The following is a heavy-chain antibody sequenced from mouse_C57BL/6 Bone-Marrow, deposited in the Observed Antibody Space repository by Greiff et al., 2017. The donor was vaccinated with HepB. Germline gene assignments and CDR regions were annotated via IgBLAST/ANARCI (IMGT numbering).Heavy chain of an antibody. V-gene: IGHV1-69*01. CDR2: IDPSDSYT. J-gene: IGHJ2*01. CDR1: GYTFTSYW. Sequence: QVQLQQPGAELVMPGASVKLSCKASGYTFTSYWMHWVKQRPGQGLEWIGEIDPSDSYTNYNQKFKGKSTLTVDKSSSTAYMQLSSLTSEDSAVYYCARPDYYSSGYYFDYWGQGTTLTVSS. D-gene: IGHD1-1*01. CDR3: ARPDYYSSGYYFDY.